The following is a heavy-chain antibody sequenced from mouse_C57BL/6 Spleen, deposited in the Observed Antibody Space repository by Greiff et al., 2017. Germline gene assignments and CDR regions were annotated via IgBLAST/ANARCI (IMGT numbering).Heavy chain of an antibody. V-gene: IGHV6-3*01. CDR1: GFTFSNYW. J-gene: IGHJ4*01. CDR2: IRLKSDNYAT. D-gene: IGHD4-1*01. CDR3: TGTGFYYAMDY. Sequence: EVKLMESGGGLVQPGGSMKLSCVASGFTFSNYWMNWVRQSPEKGLEWVAQIRLKSDNYATHYAESVKGRFTISRDDSKSSVYLQMNNLRAEDTGIYYCTGTGFYYAMDYWGQGTSVTVSS.